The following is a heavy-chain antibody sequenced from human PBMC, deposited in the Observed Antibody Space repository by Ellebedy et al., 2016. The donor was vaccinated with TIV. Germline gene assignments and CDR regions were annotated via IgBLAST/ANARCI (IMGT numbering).Heavy chain of an antibody. Sequence: GSLRLXXAVYGGSFSGYYWSWIRQPPGKGLEWIGEINHSGSTNYNPSLKSRVTISVDTSKNQFSLKLSSVTAADTAVYYCARGYGDYNYWGQGTLVTVSS. CDR1: GGSFSGYY. CDR3: ARGYGDYNY. D-gene: IGHD4-17*01. J-gene: IGHJ4*02. V-gene: IGHV4-34*01. CDR2: INHSGST.